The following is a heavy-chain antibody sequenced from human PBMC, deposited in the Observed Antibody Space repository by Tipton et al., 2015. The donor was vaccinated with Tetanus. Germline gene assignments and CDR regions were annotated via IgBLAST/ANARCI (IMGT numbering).Heavy chain of an antibody. CDR2: IDSHSRNT. V-gene: IGHV3-NL1*01. J-gene: IGHJ6*02. CDR3: AKGRPPNERDDSSGYNCGIDV. Sequence: SLRLSCAASGFTFINYGMNWVRQAPGKGLEWVSSIDSHSRNTYYADSVKGRFTISRGNSKNTLYLQMNSLRAEDTAVYYCAKGRPPNERDDSSGYNCGIDVWGQGTTVTVSS. D-gene: IGHD3-22*01. CDR1: GFTFINYG.